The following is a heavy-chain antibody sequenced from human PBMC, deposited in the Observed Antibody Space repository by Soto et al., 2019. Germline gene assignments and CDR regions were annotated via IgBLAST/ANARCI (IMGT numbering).Heavy chain of an antibody. Sequence: PSETLSLTCAVYGGSFSGYYWSWIRQPPGKGLEWIGEINHSGSTNYNPSLKSRVTISVDTSKNQFSLKLSSVTAADTAVYYCARAAGTRGIVLMVYAGGMDVWGQGTTVTVSS. CDR3: ARAAGTRGIVLMVYAGGMDV. CDR2: INHSGST. CDR1: GGSFSGYY. J-gene: IGHJ6*02. V-gene: IGHV4-34*01. D-gene: IGHD2-8*01.